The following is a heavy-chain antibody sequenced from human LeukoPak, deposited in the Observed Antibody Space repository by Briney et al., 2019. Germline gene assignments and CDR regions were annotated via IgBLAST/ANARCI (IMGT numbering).Heavy chain of an antibody. CDR2: ISSSSSYI. D-gene: IGHD3-22*01. CDR1: GFTFSSYS. CDR3: AREGAGYYYDSSGHLDY. Sequence: GGSLRLSCAASGFTFSSYSMNWVRQAPGKGLEWVSSISSSSSYIYYADSVKGRFTISRDNAKSSLYLQMDSLRAEDTAVYYCAREGAGYYYDSSGHLDYWGQGTLVTVSS. J-gene: IGHJ4*02. V-gene: IGHV3-21*01.